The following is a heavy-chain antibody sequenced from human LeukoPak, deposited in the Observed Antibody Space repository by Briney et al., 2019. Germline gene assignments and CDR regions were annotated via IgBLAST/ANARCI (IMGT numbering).Heavy chain of an antibody. V-gene: IGHV3-74*01. Sequence: GGSLRLSCAASGFTFSPVWMHWVRQAQGKGLMWVSHIINDGSYTTYADSVKGRFTISRDNAKNTVYLQMISLRAEDTAVYYCATDDKYAPPSWGQGTLSPSP. J-gene: IGHJ5*02. D-gene: IGHD2-2*01. CDR3: ATDDKYAPPS. CDR2: IINDGSYT. CDR1: GFTFSPVW.